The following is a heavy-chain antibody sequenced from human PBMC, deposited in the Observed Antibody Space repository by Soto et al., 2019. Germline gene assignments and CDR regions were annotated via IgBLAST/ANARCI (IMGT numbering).Heavy chain of an antibody. J-gene: IGHJ4*02. CDR2: IWYDGSNT. CDR1: GFIFSSFG. CDR3: VRDLLGSGGHFDY. V-gene: IGHV3-33*01. D-gene: IGHD7-27*01. Sequence: SLNISCAASGFIFSSFGIHWVRQAPGKGLEWVANIWYDGSNTYYAESVKGRFTISRDNSRNTLYLQMNSLRAEDTAVYHCVRDLLGSGGHFDYWGQGTLVTVSS.